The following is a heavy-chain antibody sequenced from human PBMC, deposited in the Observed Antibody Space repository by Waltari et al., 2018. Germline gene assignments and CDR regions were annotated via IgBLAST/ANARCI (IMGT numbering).Heavy chain of an antibody. CDR1: GGSISSYY. CDR2: IYYSGST. CDR3: ARGGDGYNFDAFDI. D-gene: IGHD2-21*01. J-gene: IGHJ3*02. V-gene: IGHV4-59*01. Sequence: QVQLQESGPGLVKPSETLSLTCTVSGGSISSYYWSWIRKPPGKGLEWIGYIYYSGSTNYNPSLKSRVTISVDTSKNQFSLKLSSVTAADTAVYYCARGGDGYNFDAFDIWGQGTMVTVSS.